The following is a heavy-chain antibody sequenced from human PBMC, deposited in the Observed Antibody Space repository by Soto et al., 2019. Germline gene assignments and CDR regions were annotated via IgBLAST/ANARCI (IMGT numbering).Heavy chain of an antibody. CDR3: AKVREDIVLLVALDY. Sequence: GGSRRRSWAASGFDFSNYGLHWGREAPGKGLEWVAVMSFDGSDIYYADSVKGRFTISRDNSKNTLYLQMNNLRPEDTAVYYCAKVREDIVLLVALDYWGQGTLVTVSS. J-gene: IGHJ4*02. CDR2: MSFDGSDI. V-gene: IGHV3-30*18. CDR1: GFDFSNYG. D-gene: IGHD2-8*01.